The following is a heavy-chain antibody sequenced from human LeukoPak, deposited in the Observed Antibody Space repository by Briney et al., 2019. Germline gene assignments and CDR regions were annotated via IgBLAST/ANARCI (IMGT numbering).Heavy chain of an antibody. CDR2: IKQDGSEK. CDR3: ATDQGARGDY. D-gene: IGHD1-26*01. V-gene: IGHV3-7*01. Sequence: PGGSLILSCSASGFTFGYYWMTWVRQAPGKGLEWVANIKQDGSEKYYVDSVKGRFTISIDNAKNSLYLQMNSLRAEDTAVYYCATDQGARGDYWGQGTLVTVSS. CDR1: GFTFGYYW. J-gene: IGHJ4*02.